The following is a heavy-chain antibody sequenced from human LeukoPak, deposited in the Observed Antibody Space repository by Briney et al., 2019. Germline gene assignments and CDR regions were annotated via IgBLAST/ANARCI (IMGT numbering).Heavy chain of an antibody. CDR2: ITSSSSYI. CDR3: AREGVVPAAMSGDHYYYGMDV. Sequence: KPGGSLRLSCAASGFTFSSYSMNWVRQAPGKGLEWVSSITSSSSYIYYADTGKGRFTISRDNAKNSLSLQMNSLRAEDTAAYYCAREGVVPAAMSGDHYYYGMDVWGQGTTVTVSS. V-gene: IGHV3-21*01. CDR1: GFTFSSYS. J-gene: IGHJ6*02. D-gene: IGHD2-2*01.